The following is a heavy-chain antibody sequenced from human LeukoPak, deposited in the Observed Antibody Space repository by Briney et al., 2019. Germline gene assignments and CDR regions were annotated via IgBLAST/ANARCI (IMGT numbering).Heavy chain of an antibody. D-gene: IGHD3-10*01. J-gene: IGHJ4*02. CDR2: ISGSGGSV. Sequence: GGSLRLSCAASGFTVSSNYMSWVRQAPGKGLEWVSAISGSGGSVYYADSVKGRLTISRDNSKNTLHLQMNSLSADDTALYYCAKERTPNYYGSGLDYWGQGTLVSVSS. CDR3: AKERTPNYYGSGLDY. CDR1: GFTVSSNY. V-gene: IGHV3-23*01.